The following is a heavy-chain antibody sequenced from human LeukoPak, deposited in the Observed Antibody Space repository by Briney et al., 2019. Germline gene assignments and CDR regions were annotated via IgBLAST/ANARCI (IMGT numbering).Heavy chain of an antibody. J-gene: IGHJ4*02. Sequence: GGSLRLSCAASGFTFSYYWMHWVRQAPGKGLVWVARIRTDGTSTSYADSVKGRFTISRDNAKNTLYLQMNNLRVEDTAVYYCARDRFCTTDRCSDYWGQGTLVTVSS. V-gene: IGHV3-74*01. D-gene: IGHD2-8*01. CDR2: IRTDGTST. CDR1: GFTFSYYW. CDR3: ARDRFCTTDRCSDY.